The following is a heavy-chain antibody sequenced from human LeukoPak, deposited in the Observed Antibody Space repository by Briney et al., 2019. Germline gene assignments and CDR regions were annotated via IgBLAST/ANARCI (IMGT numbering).Heavy chain of an antibody. V-gene: IGHV3-48*03. CDR1: GFTFSSYE. Sequence: GGSLRLSCAASGFTFSSYEMNWVRQAPGKGLEWVSYISSSGSTIYYEDSVKGRFTISRDNAKNSLYLQMNSLRAEDTAVYYCARENDYGDLSMDVWGKGNTVTISS. CDR2: ISSSGSTI. J-gene: IGHJ6*04. CDR3: ARENDYGDLSMDV. D-gene: IGHD4-17*01.